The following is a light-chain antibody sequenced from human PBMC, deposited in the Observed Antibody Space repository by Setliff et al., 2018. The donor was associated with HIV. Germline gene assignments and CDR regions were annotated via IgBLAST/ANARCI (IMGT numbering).Light chain of an antibody. Sequence: QSALTQPPSASGSPGQSVTISCTGTSSDVGGYNYVSWYQQHPGKAPKLMIYEVSKRPSGVPDRFSGSKSGNTASLTVSGLQAEDEADYYCSSYAGSNNRYVFGTGTRSPS. CDR2: EVS. CDR3: SSYAGSNNRYV. J-gene: IGLJ1*01. V-gene: IGLV2-8*01. CDR1: SSDVGGYNY.